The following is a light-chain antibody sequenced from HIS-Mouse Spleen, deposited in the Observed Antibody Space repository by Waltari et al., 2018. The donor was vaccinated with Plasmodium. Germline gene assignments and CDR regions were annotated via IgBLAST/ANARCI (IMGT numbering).Light chain of an antibody. CDR3: QQYNNWSFT. CDR1: PSVSSN. CDR2: GAS. J-gene: IGKJ3*01. V-gene: IGKV3-15*01. Sequence: EIVMTQSPATLSVSPGERATLSCRASPSVSSNLAWYQQKPGQVPRLLIYGASTRAPGIPARFSGIGSGTEFTLTISSLQSEDFAVYYGQQYNNWSFTFGPGTKVDIK.